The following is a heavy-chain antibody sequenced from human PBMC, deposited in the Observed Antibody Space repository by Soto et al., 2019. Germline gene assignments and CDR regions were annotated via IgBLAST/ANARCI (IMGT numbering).Heavy chain of an antibody. V-gene: IGHV1-69*06. D-gene: IGHD1-1*01. CDR1: GGTFSSYA. J-gene: IGHJ6*02. CDR3: ASGITAGTTAYYYYGMDV. Sequence: QVQLVQSGAEVKKPGSSVKVSCKASGGTFSSYAISWVRQAPGQGLQWMGEIIPIFGTANYAQKFQGRVTITADKSTSTAYMELSSLRSEDTAVYYCASGITAGTTAYYYYGMDVWGQGTTVTVSS. CDR2: IIPIFGTA.